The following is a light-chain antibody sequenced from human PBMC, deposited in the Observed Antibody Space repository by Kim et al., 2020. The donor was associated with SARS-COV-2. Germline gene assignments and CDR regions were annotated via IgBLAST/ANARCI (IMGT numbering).Light chain of an antibody. Sequence: VSPGQTASITCSGTKLGEKYAYWYQQKPGQSPVLVIYQHTKRPSGMSQRFSGSSSGNTATLTISPAQTMDEADYYCQAWDSSTAVFGGGTQLTVL. CDR2: QHT. V-gene: IGLV3-1*01. J-gene: IGLJ3*02. CDR1: KLGEKY. CDR3: QAWDSSTAV.